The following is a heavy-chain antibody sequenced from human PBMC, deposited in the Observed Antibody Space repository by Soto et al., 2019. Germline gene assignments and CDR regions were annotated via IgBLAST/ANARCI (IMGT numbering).Heavy chain of an antibody. CDR1: GGSISSGDYY. V-gene: IGHV4-31*03. CDR3: GGGGSGDIVVVAAIDY. Sequence: QVQLQESGPGLVKPSQTLSLTCSVSGGSISSGDYYWSWVRQHPGKGLEWIGYIFYSGSTYYNPALKSRVTITVKPAKNQFSLKLGFVTAGETAVYFCGGGGSGDIVVVAAIDYWGQGTLVTVSS. CDR2: IFYSGST. J-gene: IGHJ4*02. D-gene: IGHD2-15*01.